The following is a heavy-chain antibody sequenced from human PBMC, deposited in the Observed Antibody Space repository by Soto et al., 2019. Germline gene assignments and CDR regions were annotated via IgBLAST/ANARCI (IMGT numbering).Heavy chain of an antibody. V-gene: IGHV4-59*01. CDR3: ARGRLAVAGGFDY. CDR1: GDSISSGY. CDR2: MYYSGSF. D-gene: IGHD6-19*01. J-gene: IGHJ4*02. Sequence: SETLSLTCSVSGDSISSGYWTWIRQPPGRGLEWIGFMYYSGSFNYNPSLESRVIISVDTSKNQFSLGLSSVTAADTAVYYCARGRLAVAGGFDYWGQGTLVTVSS.